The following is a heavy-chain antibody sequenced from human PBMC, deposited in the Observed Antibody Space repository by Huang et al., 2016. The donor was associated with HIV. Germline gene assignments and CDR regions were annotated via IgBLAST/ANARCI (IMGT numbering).Heavy chain of an antibody. Sequence: QVQLVESGGGVVQPGTSLRLSCAASGFIFSNFGMHWVRQAPGQGLVGVAVISYDGRSDRYSDSVKGRFTISRDNDKNTLSLDMNRLRHDDTAVYYCAKESRWFSDFDQWGQGTLVTVSS. J-gene: IGHJ5*02. CDR2: ISYDGRSD. CDR1: GFIFSNFG. CDR3: AKESRWFSDFDQ. V-gene: IGHV3-30*18. D-gene: IGHD2-15*01.